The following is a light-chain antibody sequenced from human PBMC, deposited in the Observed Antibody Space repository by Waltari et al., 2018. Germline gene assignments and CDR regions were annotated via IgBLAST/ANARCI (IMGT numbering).Light chain of an antibody. J-gene: IGKJ2*01. CDR1: QSVNSNY. CDR2: DAS. CDR3: QQYGSSPYT. V-gene: IGKV3-20*01. Sequence: EIVLTQSPGTLSLSPGERVTLSCRASQSVNSNYLAWYQQKPGQPPRLLIYDASSRATGIPDSFSGSGSGTDFTLTISRLEPEDFAVYYCQQYGSSPYTFGQGTKLEIK.